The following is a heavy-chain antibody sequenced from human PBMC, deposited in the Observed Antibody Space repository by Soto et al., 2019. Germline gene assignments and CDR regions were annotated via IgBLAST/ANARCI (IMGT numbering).Heavy chain of an antibody. Sequence: HVQLVESGGGVVQPGRSLRLSCAASGFTFSSYTMHWVRQTPGRGLEWVADISYDGGDKYYADSVKGRFTISRDNSKNTLYLQMNSLRAEDTSVYYCAREYSWAVVAPGYWGQGILVTVSS. CDR2: ISYDGGDK. CDR1: GFTFSSYT. D-gene: IGHD3-22*01. CDR3: AREYSWAVVAPGY. J-gene: IGHJ4*02. V-gene: IGHV3-30-3*01.